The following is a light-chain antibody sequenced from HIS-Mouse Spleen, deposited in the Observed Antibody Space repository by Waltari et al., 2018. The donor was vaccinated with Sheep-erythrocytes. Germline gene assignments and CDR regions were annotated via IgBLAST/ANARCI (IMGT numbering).Light chain of an antibody. J-gene: IGLJ1*01. V-gene: IGLV2-11*01. Sequence: QSALTQPRPVSGSPGQSVTISCTGTSSDVGGYNYFSWYQKYPGKAPKLMIYDVSKRPSGVPDRFSGSKSGNTASLTISGLQAEDEADYYCCSYAGSYNHVFATGTKVTVL. CDR3: CSYAGSYNHV. CDR2: DVS. CDR1: SSDVGGYNY.